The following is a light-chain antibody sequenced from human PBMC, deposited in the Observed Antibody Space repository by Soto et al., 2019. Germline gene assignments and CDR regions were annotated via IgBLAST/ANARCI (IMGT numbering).Light chain of an antibody. V-gene: IGLV2-23*01. J-gene: IGLJ1*01. Sequence: QSVLTQPASVSGSPGQSITIPCTGTSSDVGSYNLVSWYQQHPGKAPKLIIYEGSKRPSGVSNRFSGSKSGNTASLTISGLQAEDEADYYCCSFAGTGPYVFATGTKLTVL. CDR1: SSDVGSYNL. CDR3: CSFAGTGPYV. CDR2: EGS.